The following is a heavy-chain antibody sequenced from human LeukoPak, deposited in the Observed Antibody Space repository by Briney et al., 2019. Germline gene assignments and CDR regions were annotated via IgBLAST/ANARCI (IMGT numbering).Heavy chain of an antibody. V-gene: IGHV3-21*01. CDR3: ARDFSERPYSPERENIAARTGMDV. CDR1: GFTFSSYS. J-gene: IGHJ6*02. D-gene: IGHD6-6*01. Sequence: KPGGSLRLSCAASGFTFSSYSMNWVRQAPGKGLEWVSSISSSSSYIYYADSVKGRFTISRDNAKNSLYLQMNSLRAEDTAVYYCARDFSERPYSPERENIAARTGMDVWGQGTTVTVSS. CDR2: ISSSSSYI.